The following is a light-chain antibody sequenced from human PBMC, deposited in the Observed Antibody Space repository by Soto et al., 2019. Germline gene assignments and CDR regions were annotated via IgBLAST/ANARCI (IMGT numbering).Light chain of an antibody. CDR1: STNIGSNY. CDR3: GTWDSSLSAVV. V-gene: IGLV1-51*02. Sequence: QSVLTQAPSVSAAPGQKVTIFCSGSSTNIGSNYVSWYQQLPGTAPKLLIYETNQRPSGIPDRFSGSKSGTSATLGITGLQTGDEADYYCGTWDSSLSAVVFGGGTQLTVL. J-gene: IGLJ2*01. CDR2: ETN.